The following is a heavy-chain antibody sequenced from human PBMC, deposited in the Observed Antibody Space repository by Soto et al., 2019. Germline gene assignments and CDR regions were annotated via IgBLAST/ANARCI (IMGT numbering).Heavy chain of an antibody. CDR3: ARFYGDYPGTFEY. J-gene: IGHJ4*02. CDR1: GGSISSYY. CDR2: IYYSGST. V-gene: IGHV4-59*08. Sequence: SGNLSLTCTVSGGSISSYYWSWIRQPPGKGLEWIGYIYYSGSTNYNPSLKSRVTISVDTSKNQFSLKLSSVTAADTAVYYCARFYGDYPGTFEYWGQGTLVTVS. D-gene: IGHD4-17*01.